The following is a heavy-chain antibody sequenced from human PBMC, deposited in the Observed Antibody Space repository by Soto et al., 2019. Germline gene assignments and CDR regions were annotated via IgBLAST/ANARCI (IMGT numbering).Heavy chain of an antibody. CDR2: IYYSGST. CDR3: ARTTTYYYDSSGYYWFDP. Sequence: SETLSLTCTVSGGSISSSSYYWGWIRRPPGKGLEWIGSIYYSGSTYYDPSLKSRVTISVDTSKNQFSLKLSSVTAADTAVYYCARTTTYYYDSSGYYWFDPWGQGTLVT. D-gene: IGHD3-22*01. J-gene: IGHJ5*02. V-gene: IGHV4-39*01. CDR1: GGSISSSSYY.